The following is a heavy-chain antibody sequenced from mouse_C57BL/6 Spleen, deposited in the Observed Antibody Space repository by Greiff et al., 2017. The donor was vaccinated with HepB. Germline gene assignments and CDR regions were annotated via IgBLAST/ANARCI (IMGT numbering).Heavy chain of an antibody. Sequence: QVQLQQSGAELVRPGTSVKVSCKASGYAFTNYFIEWVKQRPGQGLEWIGVINPGSGGTNYNEKFKGKATLTADKSSSTAYMQLSSLTPEDSAVYFCAKEATVDQYDYDYWGKGTTLTVSS. CDR2: INPGSGGT. CDR3: AKEATVDQYDYDY. CDR1: GYAFTNYF. V-gene: IGHV1-54*01. J-gene: IGHJ2*01. D-gene: IGHD1-1*01.